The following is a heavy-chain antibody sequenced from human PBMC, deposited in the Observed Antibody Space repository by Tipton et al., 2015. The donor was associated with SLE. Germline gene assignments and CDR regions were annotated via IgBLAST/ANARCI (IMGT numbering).Heavy chain of an antibody. CDR2: IRYDGSNK. D-gene: IGHD4-17*01. V-gene: IGHV3-30*02. CDR1: GFIFTSYG. J-gene: IGHJ6*02. Sequence: GSLRLSCVASGFIFTSYGMHWVRQAPGKGLEWVGLIRYDGSNKFYSDSVKGRFTISRDNSRNTLYLQMNSLRPDDTAVYYCATSTVTTNPDYYYGMDVWGQRTTVTGSS. CDR3: ATSTVTTNPDYYYGMDV.